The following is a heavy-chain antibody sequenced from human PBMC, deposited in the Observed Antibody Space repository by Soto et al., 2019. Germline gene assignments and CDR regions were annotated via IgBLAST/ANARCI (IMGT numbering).Heavy chain of an antibody. D-gene: IGHD2-15*01. V-gene: IGHV1-69*12. CDR3: ARSGGLDRDFNY. Sequence: QVKLVQSGAEVKKPGSSVKVSCKASGGTFSSDSFSWVRHAPGQGLEWMGGIIPMFDTPIYAQKFQDRVTITADESTSTAYMQLSSLRSGDTAVYYCARSGGLDRDFNYWGQGSLVTVSS. CDR2: IIPMFDTP. J-gene: IGHJ4*02. CDR1: GGTFSSDS.